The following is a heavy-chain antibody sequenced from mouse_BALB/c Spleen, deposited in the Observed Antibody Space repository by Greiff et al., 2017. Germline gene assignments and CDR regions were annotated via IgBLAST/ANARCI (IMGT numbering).Heavy chain of an antibody. D-gene: IGHD2-3*01. Sequence: VHLVESGPGLVQPSQSLSITCTVSGFSLTSYGVHWVRQSPGKGLEWLGVIWSGGSTDYNAAFISRLSISKDNSKSQVFFKMNSLQANDTAIYYCARNDDGYPFAYWGQGTLVTVSA. CDR3: ARNDDGYPFAY. CDR1: GFSLTSYG. J-gene: IGHJ3*01. V-gene: IGHV2-2*02. CDR2: IWSGGST.